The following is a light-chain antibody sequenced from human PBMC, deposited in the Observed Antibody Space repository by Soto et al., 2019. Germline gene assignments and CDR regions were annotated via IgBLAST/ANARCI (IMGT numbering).Light chain of an antibody. J-gene: IGKJ4*01. CDR2: WAS. CDR1: QSVFYSANKKNN. Sequence: DIVLTQSPDSLAVSLGERATINCTSSQSVFYSANKKNNLAWYQQKQGQPPKLLIYWASTRASGVPDRFGGIASGTDFTLTISSLQAEDAAVYYCQQYSPPPPTCGGGTRVEIK. V-gene: IGKV4-1*01. CDR3: QQYSPPPPT.